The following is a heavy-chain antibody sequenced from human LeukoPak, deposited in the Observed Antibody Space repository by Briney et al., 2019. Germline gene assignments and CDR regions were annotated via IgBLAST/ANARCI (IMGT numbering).Heavy chain of an antibody. V-gene: IGHV3-11*05. CDR3: ARVGAIDYFDY. Sequence: GGSLRLSCAASGFTFSDYYMSWIRQAPGKGLEWVSYISSSSSYTNYADSVKGRFTIPRDNAKNSLYLQMNSLRAEDTAVYYCARVGAIDYFDYWGQGTLVTVSS. CDR1: GFTFSDYY. D-gene: IGHD1-26*01. CDR2: ISSSSSYT. J-gene: IGHJ4*02.